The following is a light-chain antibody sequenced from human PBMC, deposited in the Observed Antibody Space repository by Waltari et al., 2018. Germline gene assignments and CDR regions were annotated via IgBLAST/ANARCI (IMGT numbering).Light chain of an antibody. Sequence: DIQMTLSPFSLSTSAGEKDTITCQASQGIVNNLNWYQQKPGKAPKLLIYRASSLQSGIPSRFSGSGSGTDFTLTISSLQPEDFATYYCQQGYSYPLTFGGGTKVEIK. CDR3: QQGYSYPLT. CDR1: QGIVNN. J-gene: IGKJ4*01. CDR2: RAS. V-gene: IGKV1-16*01.